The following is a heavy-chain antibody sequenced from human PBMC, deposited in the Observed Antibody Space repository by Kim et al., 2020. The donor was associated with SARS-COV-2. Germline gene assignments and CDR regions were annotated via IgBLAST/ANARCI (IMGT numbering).Heavy chain of an antibody. CDR1: GYTFTGYY. D-gene: IGHD2-15*01. CDR2: INPNSGGT. V-gene: IGHV1-2*04. J-gene: IGHJ6*02. Sequence: ASVKVSCKASGYTFTGYYMHWVRQAPGQGLEWMGWINPNSGGTNYAQEFQGWVTMTRDTSISTAYMELSRLRSDDTAVYYCARGVAADYYYGMDVWGQGTTVTVSS. CDR3: ARGVAADYYYGMDV.